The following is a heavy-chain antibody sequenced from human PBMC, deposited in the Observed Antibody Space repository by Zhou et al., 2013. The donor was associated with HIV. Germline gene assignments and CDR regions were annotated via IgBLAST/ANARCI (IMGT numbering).Heavy chain of an antibody. D-gene: IGHD1-26*01. CDR2: LIPVFSTT. V-gene: IGHV1-69*15. CDR1: GGSFSSFV. J-gene: IGHJ4*02. Sequence: QVQLVQSGAEVKKPGSSVKVSCKASGGSFSSFVINWVRQAPGQGPEWMGSLIPVFSTTNYALKFQDRITITADGSTSTAYMELRSLRSDDTAVYYCANGRIQASVQKGVPIQWEVTRPLDYWGQGTLVTVS. CDR3: ANGRIQASVQKGVPIQWEVTRPLDY.